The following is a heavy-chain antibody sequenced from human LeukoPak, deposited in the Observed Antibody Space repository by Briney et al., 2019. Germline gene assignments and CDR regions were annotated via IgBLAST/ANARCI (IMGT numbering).Heavy chain of an antibody. J-gene: IGHJ4*02. Sequence: GGSLRLSCSASGFTFGSYAMSWVRQAPGQGLEWVSGISGSGVSTYYADSVKGRFTISRDNSKNTLYLQMNSLRAEDTAVYYCAKVLHYGSGSSTGYFDYWGQGTLVTVSS. CDR2: ISGSGVST. CDR1: GFTFGSYA. D-gene: IGHD3-10*01. V-gene: IGHV3-23*01. CDR3: AKVLHYGSGSSTGYFDY.